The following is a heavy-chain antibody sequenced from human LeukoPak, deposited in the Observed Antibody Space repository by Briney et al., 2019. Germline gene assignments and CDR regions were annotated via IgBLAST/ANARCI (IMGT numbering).Heavy chain of an antibody. J-gene: IGHJ4*02. D-gene: IGHD6-19*01. Sequence: VASVKVSCKASGYTFTGYYMHWVRQAPGQGLEWMGRINPNSGGTNYAQKFQGRVTMTRDTSISTAYMELSRLRSDDTAVYYCARERIAVAGELDYWGQGTLVTVSS. V-gene: IGHV1-2*06. CDR2: INPNSGGT. CDR1: GYTFTGYY. CDR3: ARERIAVAGELDY.